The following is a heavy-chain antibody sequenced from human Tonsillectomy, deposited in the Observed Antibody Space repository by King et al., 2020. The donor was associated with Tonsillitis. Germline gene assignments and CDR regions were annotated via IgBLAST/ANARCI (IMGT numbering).Heavy chain of an antibody. CDR3: ASSSGFGGPIDY. D-gene: IGHD3-10*01. Sequence: VQLQQWGAGLLKPSETLSLTCAVYGGSFSGYYWSWIRQPPGKGLEWIGEINHSGSTNYNPSLKSRVTISVDTSKNQFSLKLSSVTAADTAVYYCASSSGFGGPIDYWGQGTLVTVSS. CDR2: INHSGST. CDR1: GGSFSGYY. J-gene: IGHJ4*02. V-gene: IGHV4-34*01.